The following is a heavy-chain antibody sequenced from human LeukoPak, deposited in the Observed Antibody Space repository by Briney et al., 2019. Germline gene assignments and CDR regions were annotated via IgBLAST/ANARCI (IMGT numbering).Heavy chain of an antibody. D-gene: IGHD6-13*01. CDR2: IYHSGST. Sequence: SETLSLTCAVSGGSISSSNWWSWVRQPPGKGLEWIGEIYHSGSTNYNPSLKSRVTISVDKSKNQFSLKLSSVTAADTAVYYCVAAAGWDYYYYYMDVWGKGTTVTVSS. CDR1: GGSISSSNW. CDR3: VAAAGWDYYYYYMDV. V-gene: IGHV4-4*02. J-gene: IGHJ6*03.